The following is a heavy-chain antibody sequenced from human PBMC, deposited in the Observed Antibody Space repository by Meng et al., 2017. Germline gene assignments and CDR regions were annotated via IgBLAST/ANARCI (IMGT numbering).Heavy chain of an antibody. J-gene: IGHJ4*02. CDR3: AKDYMVRGVMGY. D-gene: IGHD3-10*01. V-gene: IGHV3-23*04. CDR1: RFTFSSYA. CDR2: ISGSGGST. Sequence: EVRLVKPGGGLLQPAVSLRLSCAASRFTFSSYAMSWVRQAPGKGLEWVSAISGSGGSTYYADSVKGRFTISRDNSKNTLYLQMNSLRAEDTAVYYCAKDYMVRGVMGYWGQGTLVTVSS.